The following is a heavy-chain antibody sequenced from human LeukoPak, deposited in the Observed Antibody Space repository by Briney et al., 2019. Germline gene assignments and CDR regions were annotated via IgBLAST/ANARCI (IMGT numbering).Heavy chain of an antibody. Sequence: GASVKVSCKASGYTFTSYGISWVRQAPGQGLEWMGRIIPILGIANYAQKFQGRVTITADKSTSTAYMELSSLRSEDTAVYYCARERLYYYDSSGYYPLGYWGQGTLVTVSS. V-gene: IGHV1-69*04. CDR1: GYTFTSYG. J-gene: IGHJ4*02. CDR3: ARERLYYYDSSGYYPLGY. CDR2: IIPILGIA. D-gene: IGHD3-22*01.